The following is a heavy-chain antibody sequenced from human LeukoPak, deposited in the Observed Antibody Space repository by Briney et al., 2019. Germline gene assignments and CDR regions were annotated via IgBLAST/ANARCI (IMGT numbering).Heavy chain of an antibody. CDR3: AKDYRPHDFWSGLVDY. CDR2: ISGSGGST. D-gene: IGHD3-3*01. CDR1: GFTFSSYG. J-gene: IGHJ4*02. V-gene: IGHV3-23*01. Sequence: TGGSLRLSCAASGFTFSSYGMSWVRQAPGKGLEWVSAISGSGGSTYYADSVKGRFTISRDNSKNTLYLQMNSLRAEDTAVYYCAKDYRPHDFWSGLVDYWGQGTLVTVSS.